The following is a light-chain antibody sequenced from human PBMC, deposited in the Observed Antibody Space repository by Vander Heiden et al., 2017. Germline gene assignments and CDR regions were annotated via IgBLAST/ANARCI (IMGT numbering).Light chain of an antibody. CDR1: QGVSRY. CDR3: QQRSNWPSS. CDR2: DAS. Sequence: EIVLTQSPATLSLSPGERAILSCRASQGVSRYLAWYQQKPGQAPRLLIYDASNRATGIPARFSGSGPGTDFTLTISSLEPEDFAVYYCQQRSNWPSSFGGGTKVEIK. V-gene: IGKV3D-11*01. J-gene: IGKJ4*01.